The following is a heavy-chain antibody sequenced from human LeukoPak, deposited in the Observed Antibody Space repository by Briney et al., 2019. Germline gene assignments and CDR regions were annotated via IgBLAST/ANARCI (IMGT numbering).Heavy chain of an antibody. D-gene: IGHD5-24*01. J-gene: IGHJ4*02. Sequence: SETLSLTCTVSGGSISSHYWSWIRQPPGKGLEWIGYIYYSGSTNYNPSLKSRVTISVDTSKNQFSLKLSSVTAADTAVYYCARGRDGYNVILGYWGQGTLVTVSS. V-gene: IGHV4-59*11. CDR2: IYYSGST. CDR1: GGSISSHY. CDR3: ARGRDGYNVILGY.